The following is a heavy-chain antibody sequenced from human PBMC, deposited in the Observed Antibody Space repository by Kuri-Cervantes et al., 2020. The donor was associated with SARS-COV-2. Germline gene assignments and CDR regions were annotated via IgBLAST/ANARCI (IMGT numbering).Heavy chain of an antibody. Sequence: GGSLRLSCAASGFTFSSYSMNWVRQAPGKGLEWVSSISSSSSYIYYADSVKGRFTISRDNAKNSLYLQMNSLRAKDTAVYYCARDTGDDFDYWGQGTLVTVSS. J-gene: IGHJ4*02. D-gene: IGHD3-10*01. CDR2: ISSSSSYI. CDR1: GFTFSSYS. CDR3: ARDTGDDFDY. V-gene: IGHV3-21*01.